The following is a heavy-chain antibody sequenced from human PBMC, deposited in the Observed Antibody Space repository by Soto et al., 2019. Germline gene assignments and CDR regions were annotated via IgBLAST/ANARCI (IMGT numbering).Heavy chain of an antibody. V-gene: IGHV3-15*01. CDR1: GFTFSNAW. CDR3: TTDCSGGSCYPWDY. D-gene: IGHD2-15*01. CDR2: IKSKTDGGTT. J-gene: IGHJ4*02. Sequence: GGSLRLSCAASGFTFSNAWMSWVRQAPGKGLEWVGRIKSKTDGGTTDYAAPVKGRFTISRDDSKNTLYLQMNSLKTEDTAVYYCTTDCSGGSCYPWDYWGQGTLVTVSS.